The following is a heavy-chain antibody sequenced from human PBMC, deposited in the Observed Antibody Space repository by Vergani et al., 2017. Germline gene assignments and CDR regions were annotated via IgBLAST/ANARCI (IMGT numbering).Heavy chain of an antibody. Sequence: EVQLVESGGGLVQPGGSLRLSCAASGFTFSSYWMSWVRQAPGKGLEWVAKIKQDGSEKYYVDSVKGRFTVSRNNAKDALYLQMNILRAEDTAVYYCAGDLYDFWSGYYSNYWGQGTLVTVSS. CDR2: IKQDGSEK. CDR3: AGDLYDFWSGYYSNY. J-gene: IGHJ4*02. D-gene: IGHD3-3*01. CDR1: GFTFSSYW. V-gene: IGHV3-7*03.